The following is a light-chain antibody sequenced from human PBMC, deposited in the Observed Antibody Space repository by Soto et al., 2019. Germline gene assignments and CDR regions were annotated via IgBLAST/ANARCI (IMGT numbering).Light chain of an antibody. CDR3: KHYNILWG. V-gene: IGKV3-15*01. CDR1: QSVSSN. J-gene: IGKJ4*01. CDR2: GAS. Sequence: EIVMTQSPATLSVSPGERVTLSCRASQSVSSNLAWYQQKPGQVPRILIYGASTRAIGIPDRFSGSGSGTELTLTIRSLQSEDFSVYNCKHYNILWGFGGGTKVETK.